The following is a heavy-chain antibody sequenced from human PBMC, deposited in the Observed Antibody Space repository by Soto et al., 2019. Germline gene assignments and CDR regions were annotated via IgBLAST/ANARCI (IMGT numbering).Heavy chain of an antibody. CDR1: GFTFTRYS. CDR3: ARESEDLTSNFDY. CDR2: ISSTTNYI. V-gene: IGHV3-21*06. J-gene: IGHJ4*02. Sequence: GGSLRLSCAASGFTFTRYSMNWVRQAPGKGLEWVSSISSTTNYIYYGDSMKGRFTISRDSAKNSLYLEMNSLRAEDTAVYYCARESEDLTSNFDYWGQGTLVTVSS.